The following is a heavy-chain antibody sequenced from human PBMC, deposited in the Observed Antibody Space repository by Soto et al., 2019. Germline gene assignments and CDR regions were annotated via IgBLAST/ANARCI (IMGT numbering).Heavy chain of an antibody. CDR3: ARTTRRDGYNLAFDY. Sequence: QVQLVQSGAEVKKPGSSVKVSCTASGGTFSSYTISWVRQAPGQGLEWMGRIIPILGIANYAQKFQGRVTITADKSTSTAYMELSSLRSEDTAVYYCARTTRRDGYNLAFDYWGQGTLVTVSS. CDR1: GGTFSSYT. D-gene: IGHD5-12*01. J-gene: IGHJ4*02. CDR2: IIPILGIA. V-gene: IGHV1-69*02.